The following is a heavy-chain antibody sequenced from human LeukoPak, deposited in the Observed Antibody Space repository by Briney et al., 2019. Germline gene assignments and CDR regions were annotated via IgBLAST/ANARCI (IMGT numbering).Heavy chain of an antibody. V-gene: IGHV6-1*01. CDR2: TYYRSKWYN. J-gene: IGHJ6*03. Sequence: SQTLSLTCAISGDSVSSNSAAWNWIRQSPSRGLEWLGRTYYRSKWYNDYAVSVKSRITINPDTSKNQFSLQLNSVTPEDTAVYYCAREPYVLRGYYYYYMDVWGKGTTVTVSS. CDR1: GDSVSSNSAA. D-gene: IGHD3-10*02. CDR3: AREPYVLRGYYYYYMDV.